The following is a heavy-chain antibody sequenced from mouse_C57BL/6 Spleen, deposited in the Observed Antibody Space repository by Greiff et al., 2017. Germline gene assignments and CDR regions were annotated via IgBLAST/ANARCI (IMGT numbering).Heavy chain of an antibody. Sequence: EVKLVESGGGLVKPGGSLKLSCAASGFTFSSYAMSWVRQTPEQRLEWVATISDGGSYTYYPDNVKGRFTIARDNAKNNLYLQMSHLKSEDTAMYYCARGSSDWYFDVWGTGTTVTVSS. J-gene: IGHJ1*03. CDR2: ISDGGSYT. CDR3: ARGSSDWYFDV. CDR1: GFTFSSYA. V-gene: IGHV5-4*03. D-gene: IGHD1-1*01.